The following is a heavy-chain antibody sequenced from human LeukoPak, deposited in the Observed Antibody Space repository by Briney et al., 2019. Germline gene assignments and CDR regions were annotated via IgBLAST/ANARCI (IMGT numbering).Heavy chain of an antibody. CDR1: GASMSIGDYY. J-gene: IGHJ3*02. Sequence: PSETLSLTCTVSGASMSIGDYYWAWIRQPPGKGLEWIGSIHYIWNTYYNPPLESRVTISLDTSKNQFSLKLNSVTAADTAVYYCARVGVAYAFDIWGQGTMVTVSS. V-gene: IGHV4-39*07. D-gene: IGHD3-16*01. CDR2: IHYIWNT. CDR3: ARVGVAYAFDI.